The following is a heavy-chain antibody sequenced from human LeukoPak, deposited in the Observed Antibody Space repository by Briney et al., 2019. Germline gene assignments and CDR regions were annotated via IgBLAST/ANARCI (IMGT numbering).Heavy chain of an antibody. J-gene: IGHJ4*02. CDR1: GFTFSSYG. D-gene: IGHD6-13*01. Sequence: GGSLRLSCAASGFTFSSYGMHWVRQAPGKGLEWVAVISYDGSNKYYADSVKGRFTISRDNPKNTLYLQMNSLRAEDTAVYYCAKDLDVVSSSSWYFDYWGQGTLVTVSS. V-gene: IGHV3-30*18. CDR3: AKDLDVVSSSSWYFDY. CDR2: ISYDGSNK.